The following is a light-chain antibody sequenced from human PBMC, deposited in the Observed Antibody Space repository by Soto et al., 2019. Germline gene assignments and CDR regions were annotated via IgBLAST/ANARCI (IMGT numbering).Light chain of an antibody. V-gene: IGKV1-5*03. J-gene: IGKJ5*01. CDR3: QQANSLPIT. CDR2: KAS. Sequence: DIQMTQSPSTLSGSVGARVTITCRASQTISSWLAWYQQKPGKAPKLLIYKASTLKSGVPSRFSGSGSGTDLTITISSLQPEDFATYDGQQANSLPITFGQGTRLEIK. CDR1: QTISSW.